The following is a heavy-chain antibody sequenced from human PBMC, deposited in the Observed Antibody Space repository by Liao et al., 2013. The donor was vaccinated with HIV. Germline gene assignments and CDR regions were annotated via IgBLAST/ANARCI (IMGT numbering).Heavy chain of an antibody. CDR1: GGSMNPYY. V-gene: IGHV4-59*01. J-gene: IGHJ4*02. D-gene: IGHD1/OR15-1a*01. Sequence: QVQLQESGPGLVKPSETLSLTCAVSGGSMNPYYWSWIRQPPGKGLEWIGYIYYSGSTTPNPSLKSRVTMSVDTSKNQFSLKLTSVTASDTAVYYCARGRTASDYWGQGTLVIVSS. CDR3: ARGRTASDY. CDR2: IYYSGST.